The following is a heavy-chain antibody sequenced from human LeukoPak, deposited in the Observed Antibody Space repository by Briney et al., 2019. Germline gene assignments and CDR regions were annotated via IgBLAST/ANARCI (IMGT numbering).Heavy chain of an antibody. Sequence: SETLSLTSTVPGGSISASYWSWIRQPPGKGLEWIACMYNSGSTNYNPSLKSRVTISIDTSKNQFSLKLSSLTAADTAIYYCARGIESYGDYGYWGQGILVTVSS. V-gene: IGHV4-59*01. J-gene: IGHJ4*02. CDR1: GGSISASY. CDR2: MYNSGST. D-gene: IGHD4-17*01. CDR3: ARGIESYGDYGY.